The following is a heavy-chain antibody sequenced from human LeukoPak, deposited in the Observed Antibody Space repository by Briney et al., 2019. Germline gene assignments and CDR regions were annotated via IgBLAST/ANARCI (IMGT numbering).Heavy chain of an antibody. Sequence: PSETLSLTCAVYGGSFSGYYWSWIRQPPGKGLEWIGEINHTGSTNYNPSLKSRVTISIDTSKNQFSLKLSSVTAADTAVYYCARDVIAAAGTDSWGQGTLVTVSS. D-gene: IGHD6-13*01. J-gene: IGHJ4*02. CDR2: INHTGST. CDR1: GGSFSGYY. CDR3: ARDVIAAAGTDS. V-gene: IGHV4-34*01.